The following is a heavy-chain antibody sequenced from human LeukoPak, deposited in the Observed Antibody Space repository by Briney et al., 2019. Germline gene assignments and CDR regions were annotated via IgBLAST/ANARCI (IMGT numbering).Heavy chain of an antibody. J-gene: IGHJ4*02. Sequence: GGSLRLSGAASGFTFSNYGMHWVRQAPGKGLEWVAVIWYDGSNKYYADSVKGRFTISRDYSKNTLYLQMNSLRAEDTALYYCARDPPHYSSSWYYFDYWGQGTLVTVSS. CDR3: ARDPPHYSSSWYYFDY. CDR1: GFTFSNYG. CDR2: IWYDGSNK. V-gene: IGHV3-33*01. D-gene: IGHD6-13*01.